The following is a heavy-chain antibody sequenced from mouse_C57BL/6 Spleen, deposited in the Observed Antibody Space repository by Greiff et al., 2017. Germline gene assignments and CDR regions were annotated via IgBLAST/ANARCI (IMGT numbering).Heavy chain of an antibody. V-gene: IGHV14-2*01. J-gene: IGHJ1*03. CDR2: IDPEDGET. D-gene: IGHD1-1*01. Sequence: EVKVEESGAELVKPGASAKLSCTASGFNIKDYYMHWVKQRTEQGLEWIGRIDPEDGETKYAPKFQGKATITADTSSNTAYLQLSSLTSEDTAVYYCARNDYYGSSYGYFDVWGTGTTVTVSS. CDR1: GFNIKDYY. CDR3: ARNDYYGSSYGYFDV.